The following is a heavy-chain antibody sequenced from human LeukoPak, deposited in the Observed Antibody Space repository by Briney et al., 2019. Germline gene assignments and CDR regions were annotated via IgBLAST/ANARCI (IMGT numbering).Heavy chain of an antibody. V-gene: IGHV3-7*01. CDR2: IKQDGSEK. Sequence: GGSLRLSCAASGFTFSSYWMSWVRQAPGKGREWVAKIKQDGSEKYYVDSVKGRFTISRDTAKTSLYLQMNSLRAEDTAVHYCARDPKLTITTPFAFWGPGTLVTVSS. D-gene: IGHD3-10*01. CDR1: GFTFSSYW. J-gene: IGHJ4*02. CDR3: ARDPKLTITTPFAF.